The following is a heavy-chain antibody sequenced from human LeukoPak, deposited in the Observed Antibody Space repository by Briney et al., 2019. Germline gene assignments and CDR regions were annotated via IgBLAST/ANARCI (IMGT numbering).Heavy chain of an antibody. J-gene: IGHJ2*01. CDR1: GGSISSYY. Sequence: PSETLSLTCTVSGGSISSYYWSWIRQPPGKGLEWIGYIYHSGSTYYNPSLKSRVTISVDRSKNQFSLKLSSVTAADTAVYYCARVIPNYDFWSGYPHGYFDLWGRGTLVTVSS. V-gene: IGHV4-59*12. CDR2: IYHSGST. CDR3: ARVIPNYDFWSGYPHGYFDL. D-gene: IGHD3-3*01.